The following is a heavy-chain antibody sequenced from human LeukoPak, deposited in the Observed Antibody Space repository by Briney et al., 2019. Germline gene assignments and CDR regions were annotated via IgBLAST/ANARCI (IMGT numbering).Heavy chain of an antibody. D-gene: IGHD4-23*01. J-gene: IGHJ4*02. Sequence: SETLSLTCAVYGGSFSGYYWSWIRQPPGKGLEWIGYIYYSGSTNYNPSLKSRVTISVDTSKNQFSLKLSSVTAADTAVYYCARSDDYGGISDYWGQGTLVTVSS. CDR3: ARSDDYGGISDY. V-gene: IGHV4-59*01. CDR1: GGSFSGYY. CDR2: IYYSGST.